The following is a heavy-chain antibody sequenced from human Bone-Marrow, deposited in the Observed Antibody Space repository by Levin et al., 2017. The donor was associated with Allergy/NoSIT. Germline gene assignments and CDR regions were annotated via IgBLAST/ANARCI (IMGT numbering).Heavy chain of an antibody. D-gene: IGHD4-23*01. V-gene: IGHV3-49*03. Sequence: GGSLRLSCTASGFTFGDYAMSWFRQAPGKGLEWVGFIRSKAYGGTTEYAASVKGRFTISRDDSKSIAYLQMNSLKTEDTAVYYCTIINDYGGNGEAPIAFDIWGQGTMVTVSS. CDR3: TIINDYGGNGEAPIAFDI. CDR2: IRSKAYGGTT. CDR1: GFTFGDYA. J-gene: IGHJ3*02.